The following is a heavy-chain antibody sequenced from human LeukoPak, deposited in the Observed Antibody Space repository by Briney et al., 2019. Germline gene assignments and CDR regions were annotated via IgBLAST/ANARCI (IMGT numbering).Heavy chain of an antibody. Sequence: RGSLRLSCAASGFTFSSYAMHWVRQAPGKGLEWVAVISYDGSNKYYADSVKGRFTISRDNSKNTLFLQMNSLRAEDTAVYYCARSNYYDSRSWGFDIWGQGTMVTVSP. D-gene: IGHD3-22*01. V-gene: IGHV3-30*04. J-gene: IGHJ3*02. CDR2: ISYDGSNK. CDR1: GFTFSSYA. CDR3: ARSNYYDSRSWGFDI.